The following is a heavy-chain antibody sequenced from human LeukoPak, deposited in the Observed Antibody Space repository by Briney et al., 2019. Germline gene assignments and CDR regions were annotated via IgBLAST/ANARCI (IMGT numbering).Heavy chain of an antibody. J-gene: IGHJ4*02. CDR2: VIPSFGTA. CDR1: GGTFSSYA. D-gene: IGHD2-2*01. CDR3: ASLHRCSSASCYGTMVDY. Sequence: ASVKVSCKASGGTFSSYAISWVRQAPGQGLEWMGGVIPSFGTANYAQKFQGRGTITTDEATSTAYMELSSQRSDDTAVYYCASLHRCSSASCYGTMVDYWGQGTLVTVSS. V-gene: IGHV1-69*05.